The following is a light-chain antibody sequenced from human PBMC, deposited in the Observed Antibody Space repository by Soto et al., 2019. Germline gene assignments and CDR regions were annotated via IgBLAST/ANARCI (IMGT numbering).Light chain of an antibody. J-gene: IGLJ3*02. CDR2: DVN. CDR1: TGVVTSGHY. CDR3: LLAYTDARSWV. Sequence: QAVVTQEPSLTVSPGGEVTLTCGSSTGVVTSGHYPFWFQQKPGQAPRTLIYDVNNKHPWTPGRFSGSLLGGKAALSLSGAQPEDEAEYFCLLAYTDARSWVFGGGTKLTVL. V-gene: IGLV7-46*01.